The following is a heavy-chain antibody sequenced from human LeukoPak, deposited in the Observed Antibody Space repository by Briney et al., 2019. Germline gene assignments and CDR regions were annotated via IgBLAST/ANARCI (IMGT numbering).Heavy chain of an antibody. J-gene: IGHJ5*02. CDR1: GYTFTSYY. V-gene: IGHV1-46*01. Sequence: ASVKDSCKPSGYTFTSYYMHCVPPTPGQGLEWMGIINPSGGSTSYAQKLQSRVTMTRDTSPSTVYMELSSLRSEDTAVYYCARRAIRRWWFAPWGQGTLFTVSS. D-gene: IGHD4-23*01. CDR3: ARRAIRRWWFAP. CDR2: INPSGGST.